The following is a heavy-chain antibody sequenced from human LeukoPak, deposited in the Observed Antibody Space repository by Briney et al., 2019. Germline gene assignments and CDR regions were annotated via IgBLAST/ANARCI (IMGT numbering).Heavy chain of an antibody. CDR2: INPNSGGT. CDR3: ARVGSRYCSSTSCYRRAFDI. J-gene: IGHJ3*02. D-gene: IGHD2-2*01. V-gene: IGHV1-2*02. CDR1: GYTFTGYY. Sequence: ASVKVSCKASGYTFTGYYMHWVRQAPGQGLEWMGWINPNSGGTNYAQKFQGRVTMTRDTSISTAYMELSRLRSDDTAVYYCARVGSRYCSSTSCYRRAFDIWGQGTMVTVSS.